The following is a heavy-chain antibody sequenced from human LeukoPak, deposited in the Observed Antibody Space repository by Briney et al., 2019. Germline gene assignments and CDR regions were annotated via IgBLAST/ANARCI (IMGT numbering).Heavy chain of an antibody. Sequence: SETLSLTCAVYGGSFSGYYWSWIRQPPGKGLEWIGEINHSGSTNYNPSLKSRVTISVDTSKNQFSLKLSSVTAADTAVYYCARGQGIAVAGTSRKPGRGTYYFDYWGQETLVTVSS. CDR3: ARGQGIAVAGTSRKPGRGTYYFDY. CDR2: INHSGST. CDR1: GGSFSGYY. V-gene: IGHV4-34*01. J-gene: IGHJ4*02. D-gene: IGHD6-19*01.